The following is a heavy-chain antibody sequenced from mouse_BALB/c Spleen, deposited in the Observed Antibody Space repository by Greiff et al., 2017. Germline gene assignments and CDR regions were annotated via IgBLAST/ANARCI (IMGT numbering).Heavy chain of an antibody. J-gene: IGHJ2*01. Sequence: VQLQQSGAELVKPGASVKLSCTASGFNIKDTYMHWVKQRPEQGLEWIGRIDPANGNTKYDPKFQGKATITTDTSSNTAYLQLSSLTSEDTAVYYCARRDDYDGGYFDYWGQGTTLTVSS. V-gene: IGHV14-3*02. CDR1: GFNIKDTY. CDR2: IDPANGNT. CDR3: ARRDDYDGGYFDY. D-gene: IGHD2-4*01.